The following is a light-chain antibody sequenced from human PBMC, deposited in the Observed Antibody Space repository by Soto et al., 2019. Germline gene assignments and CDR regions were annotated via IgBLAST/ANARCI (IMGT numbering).Light chain of an antibody. CDR2: KAS. J-gene: IGKJ1*01. CDR3: QQSYSRPRT. V-gene: IGKV1-5*03. CDR1: ESVVKW. Sequence: DIQMTQFPSILSASVGDTVTITCRASESVVKWLAWFQHKPGKAPKLLIYKASVLSNGVPSRFSGSGFGTEFTLTIASLQPEDFATYFCQQSYSRPRTFGQGTKVDIK.